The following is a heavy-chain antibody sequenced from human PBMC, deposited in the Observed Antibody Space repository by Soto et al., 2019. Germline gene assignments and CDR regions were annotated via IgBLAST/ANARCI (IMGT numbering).Heavy chain of an antibody. CDR1: GFSLSTGGVG. D-gene: IGHD2-21*02. V-gene: IGHV2-5*02. CDR3: AHSRCGGDCLQSCSSHYYYGMDV. CDR2: IYRDDDK. J-gene: IGHJ6*02. Sequence: QITLKESGPSLVKPTQTLTLTCTFSGFSLSTGGVGVGWIRQPPGKALEWLALIYRDDDKRYSPSLRSRLTISKDTSKNQVVLTVTNMDPVDTATYYCAHSRCGGDCLQSCSSHYYYGMDVWGQGTTVTVSS.